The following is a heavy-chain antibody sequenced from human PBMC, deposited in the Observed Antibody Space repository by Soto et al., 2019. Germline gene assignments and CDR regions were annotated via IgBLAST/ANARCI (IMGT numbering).Heavy chain of an antibody. CDR2: IYYSGST. V-gene: IGHV4-30-4*01. CDR1: GGSISSGDYY. J-gene: IGHJ5*02. Sequence: SETLSLTCTVSGGSISSGDYYWSWIRQPPGKGLEWIGYIYYSGSTYYNPSLKSRVTISVDTSKNQFSLKLSSVTAADTAVYYGARFIITIFGVVTPAYNWFDPWGQGTLVTVSS. D-gene: IGHD3-3*01. CDR3: ARFIITIFGVVTPAYNWFDP.